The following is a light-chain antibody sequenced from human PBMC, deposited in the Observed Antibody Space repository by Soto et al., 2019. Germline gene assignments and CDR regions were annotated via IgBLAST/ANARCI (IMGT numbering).Light chain of an antibody. V-gene: IGKV3-15*01. CDR1: QSVNNY. J-gene: IGKJ4*01. CDR3: QQHNKWPLT. Sequence: ELVMTQSPATVSVSPGERATLSCRASQSVNNYLAWSQQKPGQAPRLLVYGIFSRATGVPARFSGSGSVTEFTLTISSLQSEDSAVYYCQQHNKWPLTFGGGTRVEIK. CDR2: GIF.